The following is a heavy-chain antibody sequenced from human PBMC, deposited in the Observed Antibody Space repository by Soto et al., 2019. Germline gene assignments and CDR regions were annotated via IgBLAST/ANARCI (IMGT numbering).Heavy chain of an antibody. Sequence: QLQLHESGPGLVKPSETLSLTCTVFGGSITIDHYYWAWIRQPPGKGLEWIATIYHGGSTFYNPSLQRRVTISMDKSANQFSLKLNSVTAADTAVYFCARSIRDSRTGGDAFHVWGQGTMATVSS. CDR2: IYHGGST. CDR1: GGSITIDHYY. CDR3: ARSIRDSRTGGDAFHV. V-gene: IGHV4-39*01. J-gene: IGHJ3*01. D-gene: IGHD6-13*01.